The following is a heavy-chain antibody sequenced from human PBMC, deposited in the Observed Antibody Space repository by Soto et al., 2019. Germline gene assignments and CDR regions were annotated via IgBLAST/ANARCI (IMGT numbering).Heavy chain of an antibody. CDR2: IYYLFTEST. V-gene: IGHV4-59*01. CDR3: ARGPELNFDY. J-gene: IGHJ4*02. D-gene: IGHD1-1*01. Sequence: SETLSLTCTVSSGSISGYYWNWIRQPPGKGLEWIGYIYYLFTESTNYNPSLKSRVTISFDTSKNQFSLKLTSVTAADTAVYYCARGPELNFDYWGQGALVTVSS. CDR1: SGSISGYY.